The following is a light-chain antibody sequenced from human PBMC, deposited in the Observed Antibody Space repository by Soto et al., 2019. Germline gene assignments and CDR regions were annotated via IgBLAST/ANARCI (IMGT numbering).Light chain of an antibody. Sequence: EIVLTQSPGTLSLSPGERATLSCSASQSVSSSYLAWYQQKPGQAPRLLMSGASSRASGVPVRFSGSGSGTDFTLTISRLEPEDFALYYCQQYGGSPITFGLGTRLEI. CDR3: QQYGGSPIT. CDR2: GAS. V-gene: IGKV3-20*01. CDR1: QSVSSSY. J-gene: IGKJ5*01.